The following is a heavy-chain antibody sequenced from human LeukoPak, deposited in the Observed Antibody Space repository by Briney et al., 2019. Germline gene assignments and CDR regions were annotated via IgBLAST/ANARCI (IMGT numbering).Heavy chain of an antibody. D-gene: IGHD3-22*01. CDR1: GFTFSDYY. V-gene: IGHV3-11*01. CDR3: ARDRRDISGYSHFDY. J-gene: IGHJ4*02. CDR2: ISSSGSTI. Sequence: GGSLRLSCAASGFTFSDYYMSWIRQAPGKGLEWVSYISSSGSTIYYADSVKGRFTISRDNAKNSLYLQMNSLRAEDTAVYYCARDRRDISGYSHFDYWGQGTLVTVSS.